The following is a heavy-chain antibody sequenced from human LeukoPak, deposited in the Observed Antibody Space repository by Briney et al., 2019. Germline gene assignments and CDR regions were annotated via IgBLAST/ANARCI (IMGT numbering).Heavy chain of an antibody. CDR2: IYYSGNP. CDR3: ARQTTYYYYYMDV. V-gene: IGHV4-39*01. Sequence: PSDTLSLTCTVSGVSISSSNSYWAWIRQPPGKGLEWISSIYYSGNPYYNPSLKIQVSISIYPSKNQFSLRLTSVTAADTAVYYCARQTTYYYYYMDVWGKGTTVTVSS. CDR1: GVSISSSNSY. D-gene: IGHD1-7*01. J-gene: IGHJ6*03.